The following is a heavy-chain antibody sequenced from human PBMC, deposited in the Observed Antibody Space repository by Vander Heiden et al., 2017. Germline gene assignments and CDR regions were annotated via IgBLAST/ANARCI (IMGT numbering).Heavy chain of an antibody. CDR1: GFTVSSNY. V-gene: IGHV3-53*01. Sequence: EVQLVESGGGLIQPGGSLRLSCAASGFTVSSNYMSWVRQAPGKGLEWVSVIYSGGSPYYADSVKGRFTISRDNSKNTLYLQMNSLRAEDTAVYYCARLLGYCSGGSCYSGYYFDYWGQGTLVTVSS. CDR3: ARLLGYCSGGSCYSGYYFDY. J-gene: IGHJ4*02. D-gene: IGHD2-15*01. CDR2: IYSGGSP.